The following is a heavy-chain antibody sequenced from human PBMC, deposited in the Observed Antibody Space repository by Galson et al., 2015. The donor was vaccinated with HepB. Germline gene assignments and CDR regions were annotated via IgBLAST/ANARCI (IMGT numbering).Heavy chain of an antibody. CDR1: GFTFSSYG. Sequence: SLRLSCAASGFTFSSYGMHWVRQAPGKGLEWVAVIWYDGSNKYYTDSVKGRFTISRDNSKNTLYLQMNSLRAEDTAVYYCARAGSSSWYDYYGMDVWGQGTTVTVSS. J-gene: IGHJ6*02. V-gene: IGHV3-33*08. CDR3: ARAGSSSWYDYYGMDV. D-gene: IGHD6-13*01. CDR2: IWYDGSNK.